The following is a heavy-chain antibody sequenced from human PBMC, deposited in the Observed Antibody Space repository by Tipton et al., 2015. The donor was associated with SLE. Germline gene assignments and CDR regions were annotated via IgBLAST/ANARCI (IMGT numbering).Heavy chain of an antibody. J-gene: IGHJ4*02. Sequence: GLVKPSETLSLTCAVYGGSFSGYYWNWIRQPPGKGLEWIGEINHSGSTNYNPSLKSRVTISVDTSKNQFSLKLTSVAAADTAVYYCAGATRGGYFDYWGQGTLVTVSS. V-gene: IGHV4-34*01. D-gene: IGHD2-2*01. CDR1: GGSFSGYY. CDR2: INHSGST. CDR3: AGATRGGYFDY.